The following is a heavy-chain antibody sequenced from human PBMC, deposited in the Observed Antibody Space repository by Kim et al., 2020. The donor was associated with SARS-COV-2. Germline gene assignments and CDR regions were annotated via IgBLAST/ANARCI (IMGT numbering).Heavy chain of an antibody. V-gene: IGHV1-46*01. J-gene: IGHJ6*02. CDR2: INPCGGST. CDR1: GYTFTSYY. D-gene: IGHD3-3*01. Sequence: ASVKVYCKASGYTFTSYYMHWVRQPPGQGLEWMGIINPCGGSTSYSQKFQGRVTMTRDTSTSTDYMELSSLRSEDTAVYYCARSNLGFWSGYYSTYGMDVWGQGTTVTVSS. CDR3: ARSNLGFWSGYYSTYGMDV.